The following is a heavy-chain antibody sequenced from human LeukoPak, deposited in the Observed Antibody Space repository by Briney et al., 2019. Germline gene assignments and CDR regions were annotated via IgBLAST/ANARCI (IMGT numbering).Heavy chain of an antibody. CDR1: GGSFSGYY. J-gene: IGHJ4*02. CDR2: INHSGST. D-gene: IGHD3-3*01. CDR3: ARREGYDFWSGYYTDDY. V-gene: IGHV4-34*01. Sequence: SETLSLTCAVYGGSFSGYYWSWIRQPPGKGLEWIGEINHSGSTNYNPSLKSRVTISVDTSKNQFSLKLSSVTAADTAVYYCARREGYDFWSGYYTDDYWGQGTLVTVSS.